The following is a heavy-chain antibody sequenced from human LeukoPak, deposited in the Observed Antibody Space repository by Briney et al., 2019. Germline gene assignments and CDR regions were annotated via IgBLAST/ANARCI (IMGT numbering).Heavy chain of an antibody. Sequence: GGSLRLSCAASGFTFSNAWMSWVRQAPGKGLEWVGRIKSKTDGGTTDYAAPVKGRFTISRDDSKNTLYLQMNSLKTEDTAVYCCTTDHYYDSSGYYPVAYWGQGTLVTVSS. CDR3: TTDHYYDSSGYYPVAY. CDR2: IKSKTDGGTT. D-gene: IGHD3-22*01. J-gene: IGHJ4*02. V-gene: IGHV3-15*01. CDR1: GFTFSNAW.